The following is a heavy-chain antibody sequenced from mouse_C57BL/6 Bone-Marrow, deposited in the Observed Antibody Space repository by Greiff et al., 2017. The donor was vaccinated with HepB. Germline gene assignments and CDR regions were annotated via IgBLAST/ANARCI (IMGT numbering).Heavy chain of an antibody. J-gene: IGHJ2*01. CDR1: GYTFTSYW. Sequence: QVHVKQPGAELVKPGASVKLSCKASGYTFTSYWMHWVKQRPGQGLEWIGMIHPNSGSTNYNEKFKSKATLTVDKSSSTAYMQLSSLTSEDSAVYYCARVRYYGSSFYFDYWGQGTTLTVSS. V-gene: IGHV1-64*01. D-gene: IGHD1-1*01. CDR3: ARVRYYGSSFYFDY. CDR2: IHPNSGST.